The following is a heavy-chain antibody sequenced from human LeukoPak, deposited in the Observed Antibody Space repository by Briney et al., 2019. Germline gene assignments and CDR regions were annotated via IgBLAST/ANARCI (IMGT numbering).Heavy chain of an antibody. CDR1: GYTFTGYY. Sequence: ASVKVSCKASGYTFTGYYMHWVRQAPGQGLEWMGWIIPNSGDTNYAQKFQGRVTMTRDTSISTAYMELSRLRSDDTAVYYCARAGDYCSSTSRHSPLDYWGQGTLVTVSS. V-gene: IGHV1-2*02. J-gene: IGHJ4*02. D-gene: IGHD2-2*01. CDR3: ARAGDYCSSTSRHSPLDY. CDR2: IIPNSGDT.